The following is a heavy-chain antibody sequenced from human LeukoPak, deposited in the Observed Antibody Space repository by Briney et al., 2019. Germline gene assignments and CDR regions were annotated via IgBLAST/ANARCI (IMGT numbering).Heavy chain of an antibody. V-gene: IGHV3-30*18. CDR2: ISYDGSNK. CDR3: AKAGAPDIVVVPAAMLDY. Sequence: GRSLRLSCAASGFTFSSYGMHWVGQAPGKGLEWVAVISYDGSNKYYADSVKGRFTISRDNSKNTLYLQMNSLRAEDTAVYYCAKAGAPDIVVVPAAMLDYWGHGTLVTVSS. J-gene: IGHJ4*01. CDR1: GFTFSSYG. D-gene: IGHD2-2*01.